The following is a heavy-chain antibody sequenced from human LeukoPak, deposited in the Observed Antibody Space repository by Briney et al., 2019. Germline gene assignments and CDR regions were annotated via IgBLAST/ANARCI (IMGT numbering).Heavy chain of an antibody. CDR2: ISSSGSTI. V-gene: IGHV3-48*03. Sequence: GGSLRLSCAASGFTFSSYEMNWVRQAPGKGLEWVSYISSSGSTIYYADSVKGRFTISRDKAKNSLYLQMNSLRAEDTAVYYCAREYSGSYYALDYWGQGTLVTVSS. D-gene: IGHD1-26*01. CDR1: GFTFSSYE. J-gene: IGHJ4*02. CDR3: AREYSGSYYALDY.